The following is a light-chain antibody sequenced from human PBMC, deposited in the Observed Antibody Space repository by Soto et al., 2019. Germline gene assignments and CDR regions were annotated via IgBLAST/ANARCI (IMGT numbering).Light chain of an antibody. V-gene: IGKV1-6*01. CDR3: LQDYNYPWT. CDR1: QGIRDD. J-gene: IGKJ1*01. CDR2: TTS. Sequence: AIQMTQSPSSLSASVGDRVTITCRASQGIRDDVGWFQQRPGKALKLLIYTTSSLQSGVPSRFSGNGSGTEFTLTISTLQPEDFATYYCLQDYNYPWTFGQGTKVEIK.